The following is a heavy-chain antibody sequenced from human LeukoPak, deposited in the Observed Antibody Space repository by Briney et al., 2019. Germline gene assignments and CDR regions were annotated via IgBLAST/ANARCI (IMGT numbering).Heavy chain of an antibody. CDR2: INHSGST. CDR3: ATFRWGVGFEY. J-gene: IGHJ4*02. CDR1: GGPFSSYY. V-gene: IGHV4-34*01. Sequence: PSETLSLTCAVYGGPFSSYYWTCIRQAPGKGLEWIGEINHSGSTNYNPSLKSRVAISVDTFRNQFSLKLNSLTAADTAVYYCATFRWGVGFEYWGQGTLVTVSS. D-gene: IGHD3-16*01.